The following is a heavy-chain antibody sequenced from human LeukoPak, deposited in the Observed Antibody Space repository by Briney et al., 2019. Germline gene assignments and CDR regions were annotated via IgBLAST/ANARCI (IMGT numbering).Heavy chain of an antibody. CDR2: IYYRGST. D-gene: IGHD5-12*01. Sequence: PSETLSLTCAVSGDSISSGYYWGGIRRPPGKGREGIGIIYYRGSTYYNPSLKSRVTISVDTSKNQFSLKLSSVTAADTAVYYCARVATTTNPPQRPFDYWGQGTLVTVSS. CDR1: GDSISSGYY. V-gene: IGHV4-38-2*01. J-gene: IGHJ4*02. CDR3: ARVATTTNPPQRPFDY.